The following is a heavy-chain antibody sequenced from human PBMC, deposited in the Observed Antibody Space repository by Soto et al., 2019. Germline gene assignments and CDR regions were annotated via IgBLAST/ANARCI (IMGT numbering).Heavy chain of an antibody. CDR3: ARDKEEGGFDY. Sequence: QVQLVESGGGVVQPGRSLRLSCAASGFTFSSYGMHWVRQAPGKGLEWVAVIWYDGSNKYYADSVKGRFTISRDNSKNTLYLQMNSLRAEDTAVYYCARDKEEGGFDYWGQGTLVTVSS. V-gene: IGHV3-33*01. J-gene: IGHJ4*02. CDR1: GFTFSSYG. CDR2: IWYDGSNK. D-gene: IGHD3-16*01.